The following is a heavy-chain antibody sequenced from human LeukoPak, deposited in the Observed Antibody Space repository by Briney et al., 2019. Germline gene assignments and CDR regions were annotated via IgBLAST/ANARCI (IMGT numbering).Heavy chain of an antibody. CDR1: GGSISSTSYY. J-gene: IGHJ6*02. D-gene: IGHD3-3*01. CDR3: ARALRFLEWFAYYYYGMDV. V-gene: IGHV4-39*07. CDR2: IYYSGGT. Sequence: SETLSLTCTVSGGSISSTSYYWGWIRQPPGKGLEWIGSIYYSGGTYYNPSLKSRVTISVDTSKNQFSLKLSSVTAADTAVYYCARALRFLEWFAYYYYGMDVWGQGTTVTVSS.